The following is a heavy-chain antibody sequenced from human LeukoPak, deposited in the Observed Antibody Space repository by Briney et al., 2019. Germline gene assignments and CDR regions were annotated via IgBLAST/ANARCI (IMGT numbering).Heavy chain of an antibody. J-gene: IGHJ3*02. CDR2: IYYSGST. CDR1: GGSISSYY. V-gene: IGHV4-59*01. D-gene: IGHD3-22*01. CDR3: ARDFQDPYYYDSSGYKADAFDI. Sequence: PSETLSLTCTVSGGSISSYYWSWIRQPPGKGLEWIGYIYYSGSTNYNPSLKSRVTISVDTSKNQFSLKLSSVTAADTAVYYCARDFQDPYYYDSSGYKADAFDIWGQGTMVTVSS.